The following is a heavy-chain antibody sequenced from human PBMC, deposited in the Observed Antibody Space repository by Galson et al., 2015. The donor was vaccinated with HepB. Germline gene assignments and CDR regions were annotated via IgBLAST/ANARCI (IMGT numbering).Heavy chain of an antibody. Sequence: SVKVSCKASGYSFTAYYVHWVRQAPGQGPEWMGWIDPNNGSPMYAQKFQGRVTMTRDTSINTVYMELSRLTSDDTAVYFCSRGDYVHRHDYWGQGTLVTVSS. V-gene: IGHV1-2*02. D-gene: IGHD3-10*02. CDR1: GYSFTAYY. CDR2: IDPNNGSP. CDR3: SRGDYVHRHDY. J-gene: IGHJ4*02.